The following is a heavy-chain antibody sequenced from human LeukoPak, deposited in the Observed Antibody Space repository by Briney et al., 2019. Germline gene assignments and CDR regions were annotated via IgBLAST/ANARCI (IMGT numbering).Heavy chain of an antibody. CDR3: ARDIRAMVRGVMRGGFDY. Sequence: GGSLRLSCAASGFTFSTYSMTWVRQAPGRGLEWVSSISSSSGYIYYADSVKGRFTISRDNAKNSLYLQMNSLRAEDTAVYCCARDIRAMVRGVMRGGFDYWGQGTLVTVSS. CDR1: GFTFSTYS. CDR2: ISSSSGYI. J-gene: IGHJ4*02. D-gene: IGHD3-10*01. V-gene: IGHV3-21*01.